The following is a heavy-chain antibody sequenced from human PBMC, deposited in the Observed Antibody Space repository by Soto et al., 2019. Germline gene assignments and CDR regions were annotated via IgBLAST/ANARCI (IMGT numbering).Heavy chain of an antibody. J-gene: IGHJ4*02. CDR1: GFTFGSFG. CDR3: AKDRGFGSGDGFDY. CDR2: ISGTAGST. Sequence: EVQLLESGGGLVQPGGSLRLSCAASGFTFGSFGMSWVRQAPGKGLEWVSAISGTAGSTYYANSVKGRVTFSRDNSKNTLYMQMSSLRADDTAVYYCAKDRGFGSGDGFDYWGQGTLVTVSS. D-gene: IGHD2-21*02. V-gene: IGHV3-23*01.